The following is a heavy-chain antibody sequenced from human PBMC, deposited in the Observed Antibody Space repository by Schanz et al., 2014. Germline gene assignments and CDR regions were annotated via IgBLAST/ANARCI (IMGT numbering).Heavy chain of an antibody. CDR3: ARDAGYCRQTTCYSYYFDY. CDR1: GFTFDDHA. V-gene: IGHV3-9*01. CDR2: ISWNSGNI. D-gene: IGHD2-2*01. J-gene: IGHJ4*02. Sequence: EVQLVESGGGLVQPGRSLRLSCAASGFTFDDHAMHWVRQVPGKGLEWVSGISWNSGNIAYADSVKGRFTISRDNAKNSVYLQMNSLRDEDTAVYYCARDAGYCRQTTCYSYYFDYWGQGTLVTVPS.